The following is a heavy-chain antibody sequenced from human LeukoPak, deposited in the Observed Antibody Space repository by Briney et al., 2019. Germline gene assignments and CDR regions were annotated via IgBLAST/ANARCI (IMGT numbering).Heavy chain of an antibody. D-gene: IGHD3-22*01. J-gene: IGHJ3*02. CDR2: IYYSESA. V-gene: IGHV4-59*08. CDR3: ARVGGYPLSAFDI. Sequence: SETLSLTCTVSGGSIRSYYWSWIRQPPGKGLEWIGYIYYSESANYNPSLKSRLTISLDTSKNQFSLKLNSVPATDTAVYYCARVGGYPLSAFDIWGQGTMVTVSS. CDR1: GGSIRSYY.